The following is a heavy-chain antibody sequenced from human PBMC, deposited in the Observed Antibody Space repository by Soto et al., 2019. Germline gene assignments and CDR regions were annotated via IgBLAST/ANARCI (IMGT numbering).Heavy chain of an antibody. J-gene: IGHJ4*02. V-gene: IGHV4-59*01. CDR1: GGSISNYY. CDR2: IYYSGST. Sequence: SSETLSLTCTISGGSISNYYWSWIRQPPRKGLEWIGYIYYSGSTNYNPSLKSRVTISVDTSKNQFSLKLSSMTAADTAVYYCARDYGIAARPGRLGFDYWGQGTLVTVSS. D-gene: IGHD6-6*01. CDR3: ARDYGIAARPGRLGFDY.